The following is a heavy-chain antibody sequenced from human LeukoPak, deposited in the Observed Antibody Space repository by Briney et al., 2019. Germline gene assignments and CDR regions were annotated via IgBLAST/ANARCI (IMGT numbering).Heavy chain of an antibody. Sequence: GGSLRLSCAASGFTFSDYYMSWIRQAPGKGLEWVSYISSGGSTIYYADSVKGRFTISRDNAKNSLYLQMNSLRAEDTAVYYCARDPPSPVVVKDLSAFDIWGQGTMVTVSS. V-gene: IGHV3-11*04. CDR1: GFTFSDYY. J-gene: IGHJ3*02. D-gene: IGHD3-22*01. CDR3: ARDPPSPVVVKDLSAFDI. CDR2: ISSGGSTI.